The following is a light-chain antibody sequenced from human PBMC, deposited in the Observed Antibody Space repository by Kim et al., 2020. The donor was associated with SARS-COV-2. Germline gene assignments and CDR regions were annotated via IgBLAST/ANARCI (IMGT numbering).Light chain of an antibody. V-gene: IGKV1-9*01. J-gene: IGKJ1*01. CDR2: PVS. CDR1: QDIRYH. Sequence: DIPLTQSPSFLSAAVGERVTITCRASQDIRYHLAWYQHNPDKAPKLLIYPVSTLQTGVPSRFSGSGSGTEFTLTISSLQPEDFATYFCQQYNFYPRTFGQGTKVDIK. CDR3: QQYNFYPRT.